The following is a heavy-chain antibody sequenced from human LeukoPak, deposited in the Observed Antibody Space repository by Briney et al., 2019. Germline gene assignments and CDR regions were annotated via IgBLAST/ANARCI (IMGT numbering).Heavy chain of an antibody. CDR2: ISSDGSDT. CDR1: GFNFASRW. V-gene: IGHV3-74*01. Sequence: GGSLRLSCAASGFNFASRWMHWVRQVPGKGLVWVSRISSDGSDTTYADSVKGRFTISRDNVKKMVYLQMRSLRVEDTAVYYCARHFDGKGSFDFWGQGTLVTVSS. CDR3: ARHFDGKGSFDF. J-gene: IGHJ5*01. D-gene: IGHD4-23*01.